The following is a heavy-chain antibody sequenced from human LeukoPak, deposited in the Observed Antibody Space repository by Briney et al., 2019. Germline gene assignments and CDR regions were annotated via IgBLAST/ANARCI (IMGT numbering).Heavy chain of an antibody. Sequence: PSETLSLTYTVSGGSISSYYWSWIRQPAGKGLEWIGRINTSGTSNDNPSLRSRVTMSVDTSKNQFSLNLSSVTAADTAVYYCAREDGGPRWLDPWGQGTLVTVSS. J-gene: IGHJ5*02. CDR2: INTSGTS. V-gene: IGHV4-4*07. CDR1: GGSISSYY. D-gene: IGHD6-25*01. CDR3: AREDGGPRWLDP.